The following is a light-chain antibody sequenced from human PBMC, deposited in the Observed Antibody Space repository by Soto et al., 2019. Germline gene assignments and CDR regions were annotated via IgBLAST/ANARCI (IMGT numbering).Light chain of an antibody. CDR1: SSDVGGYNY. CDR3: SSYAGSTLGV. J-gene: IGLJ1*01. Sequence: QSALTQPPSASGSPGHSVTISCTGTSSDVGGYNYVSWYQQHPGKAPKLMIYEVSKRPSGVPDRFSGSKSGNTASLTVSGLQAEDGADYYCSSYAGSTLGVFGTGTKVTVL. V-gene: IGLV2-8*01. CDR2: EVS.